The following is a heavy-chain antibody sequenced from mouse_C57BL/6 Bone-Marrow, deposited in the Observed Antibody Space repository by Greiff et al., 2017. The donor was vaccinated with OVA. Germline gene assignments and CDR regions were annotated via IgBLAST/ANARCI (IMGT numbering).Heavy chain of an antibody. Sequence: EVKLQESGPELVKPGASVKISCKASGYTFTDYYMNWVKQSHGKSLEWIGDINPNNGGTSYNQKFKGKATLTVDKSSSTAYMELRSLTSEDSAVYYCAKALNEADWGQGTLVTVSA. CDR1: GYTFTDYY. J-gene: IGHJ3*01. CDR3: AKALNEAD. CDR2: INPNNGGT. V-gene: IGHV1-26*01. D-gene: IGHD3-2*02.